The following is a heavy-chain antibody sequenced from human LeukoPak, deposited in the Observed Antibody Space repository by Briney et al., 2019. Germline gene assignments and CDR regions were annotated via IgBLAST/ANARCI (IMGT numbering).Heavy chain of an antibody. D-gene: IGHD5-18*01. CDR3: ARDPRYSYGVDWYFDL. J-gene: IGHJ2*01. V-gene: IGHV4-39*07. CDR1: GGSISSSSYY. CDR2: IYYSGST. Sequence: SETLSLTCTVSGGSISSSSYYWGWIRQPPGKGLEWIGSIYYSGSTYYNPSLKSRVTISVDTSKNQFSLKLSSVTAADTAVYYCARDPRYSYGVDWYFDLWGRGTLVTVSS.